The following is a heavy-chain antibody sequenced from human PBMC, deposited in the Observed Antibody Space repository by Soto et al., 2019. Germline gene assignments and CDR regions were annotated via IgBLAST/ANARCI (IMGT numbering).Heavy chain of an antibody. V-gene: IGHV5-10-1*01. CDR2: IDPSDSYT. CDR3: ARLKERSIGAVIMQKPNFDT. J-gene: IGHJ5*02. Sequence: PXESLKISWKGSEYSFTSYWLIWVRQMPGKGLDWMGRIDPSDSYTNYSPSFQGHVTISADKSISTAYLQWSSLKASDTAMYYCARLKERSIGAVIMQKPNFDTWGQGTLVTVSS. D-gene: IGHD3-3*01. CDR1: EYSFTSYW.